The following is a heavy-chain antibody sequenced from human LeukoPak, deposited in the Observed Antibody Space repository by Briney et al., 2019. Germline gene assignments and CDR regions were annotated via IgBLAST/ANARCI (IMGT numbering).Heavy chain of an antibody. CDR2: MNPNSDST. J-gene: IGHJ4*02. D-gene: IGHD6-13*01. Sequence: ASVKVSCKASGYTFTSYDINWVRQATGQGLEWMGWMNPNSDSTSYAQKFQGRVTMTRDMSTSTVYMELSSLRSEDTAVYYCARDLVVSYSSSWYGFDYWGQGTLVTVSS. V-gene: IGHV1-8*01. CDR1: GYTFTSYD. CDR3: ARDLVVSYSSSWYGFDY.